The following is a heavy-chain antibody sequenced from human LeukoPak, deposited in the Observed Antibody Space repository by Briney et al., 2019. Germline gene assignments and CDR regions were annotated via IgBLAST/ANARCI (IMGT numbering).Heavy chain of an antibody. CDR3: ARDLAAAGPYYYYGMDV. CDR2: IIPILGIA. J-gene: IGHJ6*02. V-gene: IGHV1-69*04. D-gene: IGHD6-13*01. CDR1: GGTFSSYA. Sequence: SVKVSCKASGGTFSSYAISWVRQSPGQGLEWMGRIIPILGIANYAQKFQGRVTITAHKSTSTAYMELSSLRSEDTAVYYCARDLAAAGPYYYYGMDVWGQGTTVTVSS.